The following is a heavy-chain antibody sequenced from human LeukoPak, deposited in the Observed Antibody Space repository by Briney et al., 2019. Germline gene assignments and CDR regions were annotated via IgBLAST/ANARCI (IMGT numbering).Heavy chain of an antibody. CDR2: IRRDGGTV. Sequence: GGSLRLSCAASGFTFDDYGMHWIRQGPGKGLEWVAFIRRDGGTVEYADSVKGRFTISRDNSENSLSLQMNNLRSEDTALYFCARVRRTRYFGRDGWGQG. CDR3: ARVRRTRYFGRDG. D-gene: IGHD1-14*01. V-gene: IGHV3-43*02. J-gene: IGHJ6*02. CDR1: GFTFDDYG.